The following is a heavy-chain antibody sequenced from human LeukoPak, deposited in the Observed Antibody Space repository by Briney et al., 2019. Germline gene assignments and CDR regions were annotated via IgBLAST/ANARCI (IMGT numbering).Heavy chain of an antibody. D-gene: IGHD3-3*01. CDR3: AKVSFYDFWSGLQGPEIDY. CDR2: ISGSGSTT. J-gene: IGHJ4*02. Sequence: GGSLRLSCAVSGFTFSSYAMTWVRQAPGKGLEWVSAISGSGSTTDYADSVKGRFTISRDNSKNTLYLQMNSLRAEDTAVYYCAKVSFYDFWSGLQGPEIDYRGQGTLVTVP. V-gene: IGHV3-23*01. CDR1: GFTFSSYA.